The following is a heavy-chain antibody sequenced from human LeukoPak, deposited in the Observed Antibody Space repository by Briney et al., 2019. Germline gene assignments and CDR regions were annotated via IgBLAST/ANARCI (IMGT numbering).Heavy chain of an antibody. CDR1: GFTFSSYA. V-gene: IGHV3-64*01. CDR2: ISSNGGST. CDR3: ARDGSKDCSGGSCYSIDY. J-gene: IGHJ4*02. Sequence: GGSLRLSCAASGFTFSSYAMHWVRQAPGKGLEYVSAISSNGGSTYYANSVKGRFTISRDNSKNTLYLQMGSLRAEDMAVYYCARDGSKDCSGGSCYSIDYWGQGTLGTVSS. D-gene: IGHD2-15*01.